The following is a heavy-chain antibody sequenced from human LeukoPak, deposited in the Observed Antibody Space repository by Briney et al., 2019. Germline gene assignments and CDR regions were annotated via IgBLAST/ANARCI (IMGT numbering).Heavy chain of an antibody. CDR1: GFTFSDYY. CDR3: ARGSPHSFGYFDS. Sequence: TGGSLRLSCAASGFTFSDYYMSWIRQAPGKGLEWVSYISGSGGTIYYAYSVKGRFTISRDNAENSLYPQMNGLRAEDTAIYYCARGSPHSFGYFDSWGQGTLVTVSS. D-gene: IGHD5-18*01. V-gene: IGHV3-11*01. CDR2: ISGSGGTI. J-gene: IGHJ4*02.